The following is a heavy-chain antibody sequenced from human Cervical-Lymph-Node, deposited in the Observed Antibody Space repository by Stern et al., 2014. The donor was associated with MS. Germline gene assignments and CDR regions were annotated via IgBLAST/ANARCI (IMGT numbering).Heavy chain of an antibody. V-gene: IGHV3-48*04. J-gene: IGHJ4*02. CDR2: ISSSGSDR. CDR1: GFTFSSYS. Sequence: EVQLVESGGDLVPPGGSLRLSCEGSGFTFSSYSMNWVRQAPGKGLEGIAHISSSGSDRQYAESVKGRLTISKDNANNSLYLHMKSLTVEDTAVYYCTRGTGYWGQGTLVTVSS. CDR3: TRGTGY.